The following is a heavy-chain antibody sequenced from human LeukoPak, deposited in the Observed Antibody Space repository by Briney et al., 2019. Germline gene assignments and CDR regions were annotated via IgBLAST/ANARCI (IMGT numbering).Heavy chain of an antibody. D-gene: IGHD3-22*01. V-gene: IGHV3-23*01. Sequence: GGSPRLSCAAPGFTFSSYAMHWVRQAPGKGLEWVSGISGSGDNTYYADSVKGRFTISRDNSKNTLYVQVNSLGTEDTAAYYCAKGSYYDSSGSFYFDYWGQGTLVTVSS. CDR3: AKGSYYDSSGSFYFDY. CDR2: ISGSGDNT. J-gene: IGHJ4*02. CDR1: GFTFSSYA.